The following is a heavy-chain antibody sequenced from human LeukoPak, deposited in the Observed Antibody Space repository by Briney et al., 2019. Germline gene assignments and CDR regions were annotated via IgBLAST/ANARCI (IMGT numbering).Heavy chain of an antibody. V-gene: IGHV3-48*04. Sequence: PGGSLRLSCAASGFTLSSYSMNWVRQAPGKGLEWVSYISSSSSTIYYADSVKGRFTISRDNAKNSLYLQMNSLRAEDTAVYYCARGAAMVTYYYHYMDVWGKGTTVTVSS. D-gene: IGHD5-18*01. CDR2: ISSSSSTI. CDR1: GFTLSSYS. CDR3: ARGAAMVTYYYHYMDV. J-gene: IGHJ6*03.